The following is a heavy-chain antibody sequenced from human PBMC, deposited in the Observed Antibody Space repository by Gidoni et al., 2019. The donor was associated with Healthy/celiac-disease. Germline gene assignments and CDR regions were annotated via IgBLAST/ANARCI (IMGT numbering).Heavy chain of an antibody. V-gene: IGHV4-39*01. CDR2: IYYSGST. D-gene: IGHD6-19*01. CDR1: GGSISSSSYY. CDR3: ARAFRAVAGIQIENWFDP. J-gene: IGHJ5*02. Sequence: QLQLQESGPGLVKPPETLSLTCPVSGGSISSSSYYWGWIRQPPGKGLEWIGSIYYSGSTYYNPSLKSRVTISVDTSKNQFSLKLSSVTAADTAVYYCARAFRAVAGIQIENWFDPWGQGTLVTVSS.